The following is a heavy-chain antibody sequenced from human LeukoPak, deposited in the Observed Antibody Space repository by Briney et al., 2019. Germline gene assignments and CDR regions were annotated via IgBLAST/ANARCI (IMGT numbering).Heavy chain of an antibody. D-gene: IGHD3-22*01. Sequence: VASVKVSCKASGYTFTSYGISWVRQAPGQGLEWMGWISAYNGNTNYAQKLQGRVTMTTDTSTSTAYMELRSLRSDDTAVYYCAGGGDYYDSSGLVDYWGQGTLVTVSS. CDR3: AGGGDYYDSSGLVDY. V-gene: IGHV1-18*01. CDR2: ISAYNGNT. CDR1: GYTFTSYG. J-gene: IGHJ4*02.